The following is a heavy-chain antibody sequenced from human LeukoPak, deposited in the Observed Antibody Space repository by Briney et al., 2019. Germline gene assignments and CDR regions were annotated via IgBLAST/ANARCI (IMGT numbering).Heavy chain of an antibody. D-gene: IGHD3-22*01. CDR2: IYSADSDT. V-gene: IGHV5-51*01. Sequence: GESLKISCKGSGYNFTNYWIGWVRQMPGKGLEWMGIIYSADSDTRYSPSFRDQVTISVDKSISTAYLQWSSLKASDTAMYYCARRHYYYDRSGFYYYFDTWGQGTQVTVTS. CDR3: ARRHYYYDRSGFYYYFDT. J-gene: IGHJ4*02. CDR1: GYNFTNYW.